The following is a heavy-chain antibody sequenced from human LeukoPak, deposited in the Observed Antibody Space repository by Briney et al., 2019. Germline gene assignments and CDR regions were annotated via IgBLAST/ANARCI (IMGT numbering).Heavy chain of an antibody. CDR2: IQPGDSNT. V-gene: IGHV5-51*01. Sequence: GESLKISYKGSGYSFTNHWIGWVRQMPGKGLEWMGIIQPGDSNTRYSPPFQGQVTISADKSITTAYVQWRSLKASDTAIYYCARLGGDWYFDLWGRGTLVTVSS. CDR3: ARLGGDWYFDL. D-gene: IGHD2-15*01. CDR1: GYSFTNHW. J-gene: IGHJ2*01.